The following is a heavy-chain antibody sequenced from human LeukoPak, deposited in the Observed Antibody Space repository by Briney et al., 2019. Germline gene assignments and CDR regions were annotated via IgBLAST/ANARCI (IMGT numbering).Heavy chain of an antibody. Sequence: GGSLRLSCAASGFTFSNAWMSWVRQAPGKGLEWVGRFRSYTDGGTVDYAAPVKGRFTISRDDSKNTLYLQMNSLKTEDTAVYYCTTVIMGTPKDDYWGQGTLVTVSS. D-gene: IGHD2-8*01. J-gene: IGHJ4*02. CDR3: TTVIMGTPKDDY. V-gene: IGHV3-15*01. CDR2: FRSYTDGGTV. CDR1: GFTFSNAW.